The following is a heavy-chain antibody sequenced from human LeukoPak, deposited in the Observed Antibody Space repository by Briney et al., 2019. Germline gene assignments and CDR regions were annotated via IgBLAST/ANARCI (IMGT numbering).Heavy chain of an antibody. D-gene: IGHD3-3*01. J-gene: IGHJ3*02. CDR3: ARGSRFGVVGRDAFDI. CDR1: GFTFSDYY. V-gene: IGHV3-11*04. Sequence: GGSLRLSCAASGFTFSDYYMSWIRQAPGKGLEWVSYISSSDSPIYYADSVKGRFTISRDNAKNSLYLQMNSLRAEDTAVYYCARGSRFGVVGRDAFDIWGQGTMVTVSS. CDR2: ISSSDSPI.